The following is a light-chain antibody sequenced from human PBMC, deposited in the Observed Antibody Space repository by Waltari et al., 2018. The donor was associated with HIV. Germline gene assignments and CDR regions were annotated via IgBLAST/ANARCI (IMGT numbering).Light chain of an antibody. Sequence: IQMTQSPSSLSASVGDRVTMTCWATQGISTSVAWYQQKPGEAPHLVIFRASGLQSGVPSRFSGSGSGTEFTLTIQDLQPEDSATYYCQQTADFPLTFGGGTKVEI. V-gene: IGKV1-12*01. J-gene: IGKJ4*01. CDR3: QQTADFPLT. CDR2: RAS. CDR1: QGISTS.